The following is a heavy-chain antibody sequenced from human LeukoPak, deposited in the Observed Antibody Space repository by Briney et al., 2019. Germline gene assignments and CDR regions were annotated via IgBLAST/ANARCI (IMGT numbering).Heavy chain of an antibody. CDR2: IYYSGNT. Sequence: SETLSLTCTVSGGSIVSISHYWGWIRQPPGKGLEWIGTIYYSGNTYYNPPLKSRVTISVDTSKNQFSLKLSSVTAADTAVYYCASGSSGRYYPYYFDYWGQGTLVTVSS. CDR3: ASGSSGRYYPYYFDY. CDR1: GGSIVSISHY. V-gene: IGHV4-39*01. J-gene: IGHJ4*02. D-gene: IGHD1-26*01.